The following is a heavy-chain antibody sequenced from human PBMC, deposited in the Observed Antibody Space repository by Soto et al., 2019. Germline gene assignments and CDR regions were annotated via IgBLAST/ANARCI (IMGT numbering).Heavy chain of an antibody. Sequence: SETLSLTCTVSGGSISSYYWSWIRQPPGRGLELIGYIYYSGSANYNPSLKSRVTISVDTSKNQFSLKLSSVTAADTAVYYCARAYSYGYGLYFDYWGQGTLVTVSS. CDR1: GGSISSYY. V-gene: IGHV4-59*08. CDR3: ARAYSYGYGLYFDY. D-gene: IGHD5-18*01. CDR2: IYYSGSA. J-gene: IGHJ4*02.